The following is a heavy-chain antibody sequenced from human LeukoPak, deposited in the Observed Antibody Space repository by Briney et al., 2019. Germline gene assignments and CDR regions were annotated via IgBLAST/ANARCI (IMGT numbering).Heavy chain of an antibody. V-gene: IGHV4-59*11. J-gene: IGHJ6*03. CDR2: IYSSGYT. D-gene: IGHD6-25*01. CDR3: ARNERRAQKDTYYAYFYYMDV. Sequence: SETLSLTCTVSNGSISSHYWSWIRQPPGKGLEWIGLIYSSGYTNYNPSLKSRVTISVDTSRNQFSLKLSSATAANTAVYYCARNERRAQKDTYYAYFYYMDVWGKGSTVTVSS. CDR1: NGSISSHY.